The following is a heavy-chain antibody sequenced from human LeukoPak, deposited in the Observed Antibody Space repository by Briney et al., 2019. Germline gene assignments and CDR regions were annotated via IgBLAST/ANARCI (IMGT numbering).Heavy chain of an antibody. CDR2: IKEDGSEK. CDR1: GFTFSSYG. CDR3: AKGVSKNP. Sequence: GGSLRLSCAASGFTFSSYGMHWVRQAPGKGLEWVANIKEDGSEKYYVESVKGRFIISRDNTKNSLYLQMSSLRAEDTAVYYCAKGVSKNPWGQGTLVTVSS. V-gene: IGHV3-7*01. J-gene: IGHJ5*02.